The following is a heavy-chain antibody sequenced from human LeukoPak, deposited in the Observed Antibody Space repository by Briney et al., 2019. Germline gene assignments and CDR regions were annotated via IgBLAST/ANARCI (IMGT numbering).Heavy chain of an antibody. Sequence: PGGSLRLSCAASGFTFSSYSMNWVRQAPGKGLEWVSYISGSSSTIYYADSVKGRFTISRDNAKNSLYLQMNSLRAEDTAVYYCATQKIVVVMDFDYWGQGTLVTVSS. CDR1: GFTFSSYS. CDR3: ATQKIVVVMDFDY. J-gene: IGHJ4*02. V-gene: IGHV3-48*01. D-gene: IGHD3-22*01. CDR2: ISGSSSTI.